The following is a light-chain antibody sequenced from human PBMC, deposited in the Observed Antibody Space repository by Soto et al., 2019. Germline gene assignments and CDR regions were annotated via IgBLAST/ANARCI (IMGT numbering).Light chain of an antibody. V-gene: IGKV1-5*03. CDR2: RAS. Sequence: DIPMTQSPSTLSASVGDRVTITCRASQSISNWLAWYQQKAGKAPKLLISRASSLQSGVPSRFTGSGSGTEFTLTISSLQPDDFATYYCQQYDTYWTFGQGTKVVIK. CDR1: QSISNW. CDR3: QQYDTYWT. J-gene: IGKJ1*01.